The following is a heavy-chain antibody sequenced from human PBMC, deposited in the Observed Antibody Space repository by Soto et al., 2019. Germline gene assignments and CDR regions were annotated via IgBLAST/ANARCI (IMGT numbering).Heavy chain of an antibody. Sequence: SETLSLTCTVSGGSVSSGSYYWSWIRQPPGKGLEWIGYIYYSGSTNYNPSLKSRVTISVDTSKNQFSLKLSSVTAADTAVYYCARAYGSPYFDYWGQGTLVTVSS. J-gene: IGHJ4*02. D-gene: IGHD3-10*01. V-gene: IGHV4-61*01. CDR1: GGSVSSGSYY. CDR3: ARAYGSPYFDY. CDR2: IYYSGST.